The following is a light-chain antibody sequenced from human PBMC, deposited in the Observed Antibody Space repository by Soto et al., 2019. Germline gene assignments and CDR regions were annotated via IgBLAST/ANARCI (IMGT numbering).Light chain of an antibody. CDR3: QQYGSSPRT. V-gene: IGKV3-20*01. CDR2: DAS. Sequence: EIVLTQSPGTLSLSPGERATLSCRASQSVSSSYLAWYQQKPGQAPRLLMYDASSRATGIPDRFSGSGSGTDFTHTISRLEPEDFAVYFCQQYGSSPRTFGQGTKVEIK. J-gene: IGKJ1*01. CDR1: QSVSSSY.